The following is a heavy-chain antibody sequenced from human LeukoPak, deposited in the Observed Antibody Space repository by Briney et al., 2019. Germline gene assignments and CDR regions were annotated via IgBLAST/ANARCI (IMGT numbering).Heavy chain of an antibody. V-gene: IGHV1-69*02. CDR3: ARGSSSWYVFDP. CDR1: GYTFTSYY. D-gene: IGHD6-13*01. Sequence: SVKVSCKASGYTFTSYYMHWVRQAPGQGLEWMGRIIPILGIANYAQKFQGRVTITADKSTSTAYMELSSLRSEDTAVYYCARGSSSWYVFDPWGQGTLVTVSS. J-gene: IGHJ5*02. CDR2: IIPILGIA.